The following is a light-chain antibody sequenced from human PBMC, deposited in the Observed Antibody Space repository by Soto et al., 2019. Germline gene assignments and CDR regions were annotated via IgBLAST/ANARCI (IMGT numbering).Light chain of an antibody. J-gene: IGKJ4*01. CDR2: DAS. CDR1: QSVNTY. CDR3: QQRQNWPPLT. Sequence: VLTQSPATLSLSPGERATLSCRASQSVNTYLAWYQQRPGQAPRLLIYDASNRAASIPARFSGSGSGTDFTLTISSLEPEDFAVYYCQQRQNWPPLTFGGGSVVEIK. V-gene: IGKV3-11*01.